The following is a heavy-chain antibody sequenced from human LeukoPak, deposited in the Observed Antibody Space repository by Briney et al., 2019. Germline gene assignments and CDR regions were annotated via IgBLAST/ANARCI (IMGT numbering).Heavy chain of an antibody. J-gene: IGHJ5*01. Sequence: ASVKVSCKASGYTFTSYGISWVRQAPGQGLEWMGWISAYNGNTNYAQKLQGRVTMTTDTSTSTAYMELRSLRAEDTAVYYCARKSDSSWAFDSWGQGTLVTVSS. CDR3: ARKSDSSWAFDS. V-gene: IGHV1-18*01. D-gene: IGHD6-13*01. CDR2: ISAYNGNT. CDR1: GYTFTSYG.